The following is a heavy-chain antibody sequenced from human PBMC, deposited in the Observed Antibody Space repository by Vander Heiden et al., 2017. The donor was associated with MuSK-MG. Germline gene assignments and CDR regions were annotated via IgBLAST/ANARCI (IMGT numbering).Heavy chain of an antibody. J-gene: IGHJ5*01. V-gene: IGHV3-30-3*01. Sequence: QVQLLESGGGVVQPGRSLRLSCTASGFTFSRHSMHWIRQAPGKGLEWVAVISYDGSNNYYPDSVRGRFTISRDNSKNTLYLQLNSLRAEDTAIYYCASGGIVGAARDNWFDSWGQGTLVTVSS. CDR2: ISYDGSNN. CDR1: GFTFSRHS. D-gene: IGHD1-26*01. CDR3: ASGGIVGAARDNWFDS.